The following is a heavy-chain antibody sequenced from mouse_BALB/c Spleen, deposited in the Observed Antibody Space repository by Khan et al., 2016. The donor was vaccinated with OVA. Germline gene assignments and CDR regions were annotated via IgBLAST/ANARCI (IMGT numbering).Heavy chain of an antibody. CDR2: INPGSGDT. V-gene: IGHV1-54*01. J-gene: IGHJ3*01. D-gene: IGHD1-1*02. CDR3: ARGGYGAFAY. Sequence: QVQLQQSGAELVRPGTSVKVSCKASGYAFTNYLIEWVKQRPGQGLEWIGMINPGSGDTKYNEKFKAKTTLTADKSSSTAYMQLSSLTSDDSAVDVCARGGYGAFAYWGQGTLVTVSA. CDR1: GYAFTNYL.